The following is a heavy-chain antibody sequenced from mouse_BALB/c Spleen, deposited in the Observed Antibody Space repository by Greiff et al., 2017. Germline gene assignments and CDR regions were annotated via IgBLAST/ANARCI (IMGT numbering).Heavy chain of an antibody. CDR2: IYPSDSYT. V-gene: IGHV1-69*02. Sequence: QVQLQQPGAELVRPGASVKLSCKASGYTFTSYWINWVKQRPGQGLEWIGNIYPSDSYTNYNPKFKDKATLTVDKSSSTAYMQLSSPTAEDSAVYHCTTMAYWGQGTLVTVSA. CDR3: TTMAY. J-gene: IGHJ3*01. CDR1: GYTFTSYW.